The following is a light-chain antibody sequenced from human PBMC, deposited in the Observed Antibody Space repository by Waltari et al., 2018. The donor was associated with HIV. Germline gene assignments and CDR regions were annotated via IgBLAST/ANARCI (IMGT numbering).Light chain of an antibody. Sequence: DIVMTQSPDSLAVSLSERANINCQSSQRVLYSSNNKNYLAWYQQKPGQPPKLLIYWASTRESGVPDRFSGSGSGTDFTLTISSLQAEDVAVYYCQQYYSTPPITFGPGTKVDIK. CDR1: QRVLYSSNNKNY. J-gene: IGKJ3*01. CDR3: QQYYSTPPIT. CDR2: WAS. V-gene: IGKV4-1*01.